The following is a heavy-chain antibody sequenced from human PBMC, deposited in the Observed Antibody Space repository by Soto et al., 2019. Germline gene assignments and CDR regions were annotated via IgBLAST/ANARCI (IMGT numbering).Heavy chain of an antibody. Sequence: GSLRLSCAASGFTLRSYAMSWVRQAPGKGLEWVSAISGSGGSTFYADSVKGRCTISRVNSKNTLYLQMNSLRAEDIGVYYWAAGRHISWILDYWGQGTLVTVSS. V-gene: IGHV3-23*01. J-gene: IGHJ4*02. CDR3: AAGRHISWILDY. D-gene: IGHD2-2*03. CDR2: ISGSGGST. CDR1: GFTLRSYA.